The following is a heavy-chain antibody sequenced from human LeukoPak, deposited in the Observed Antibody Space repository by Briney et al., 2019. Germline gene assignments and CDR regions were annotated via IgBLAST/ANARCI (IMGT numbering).Heavy chain of an antibody. D-gene: IGHD3-10*01. Sequence: GASVKVSCKASGYTFTSYGISWVRQAPGQGLEWMGWINPNSGVTKYAQKFQGRVTMTRDTSISTTYMELSSLMSDDSAVYYCARDPMVRGVVYWGQGTLVTVSS. J-gene: IGHJ4*02. V-gene: IGHV1-2*02. CDR2: INPNSGVT. CDR1: GYTFTSYG. CDR3: ARDPMVRGVVY.